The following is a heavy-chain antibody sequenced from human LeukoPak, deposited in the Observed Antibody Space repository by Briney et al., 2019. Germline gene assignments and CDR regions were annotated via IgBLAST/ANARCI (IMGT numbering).Heavy chain of an antibody. CDR1: GGSISSDNYQ. Sequence: PSETLSLACTVSGGSISSDNYQWSWIRQPPGKGLEWIGYINYSGSTYYNPSLKSRVTISVDTSKNHFSLKLSSVTAADTAVYYCARYGSGSTWFDPWGQGTLVTVSS. D-gene: IGHD3-10*01. CDR3: ARYGSGSTWFDP. J-gene: IGHJ5*02. CDR2: INYSGST. V-gene: IGHV4-30-4*01.